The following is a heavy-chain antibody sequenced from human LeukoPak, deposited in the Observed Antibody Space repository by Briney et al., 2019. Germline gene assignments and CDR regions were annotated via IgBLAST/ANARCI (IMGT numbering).Heavy chain of an antibody. CDR3: ARGPAGYN. D-gene: IGHD1-1*01. CDR1: GFTFSTYA. CDR2: ISYDGNNK. V-gene: IGHV3-30*09. J-gene: IGHJ4*02. Sequence: GTSLTLSCAASGFTFSTYAMYWVRQAPGKGLEWVAIISYDGNNKYYAESVQGRFDISRVNSKNTLDLQMNSLRAEDTAVYFCARGPAGYNWGQGTLVTFSS.